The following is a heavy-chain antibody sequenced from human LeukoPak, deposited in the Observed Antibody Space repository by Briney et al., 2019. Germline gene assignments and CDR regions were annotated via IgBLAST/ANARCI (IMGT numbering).Heavy chain of an antibody. CDR2: MNPNRGNT. Sequence: TLKLSCKPSGYTFTSYDLNWVRQATGQGLESMGLMNPNRGNTGYAQNFPGRVTMTRNTSLSTAYMGLSSLRSQATAVYYCARGLTIWYSGCPLSDYWGEGTLVTVSS. CDR3: ARGLTIWYSGCPLSDY. CDR1: GYTFTSYD. D-gene: IGHD6-6*01. J-gene: IGHJ4*02. V-gene: IGHV1-8*01.